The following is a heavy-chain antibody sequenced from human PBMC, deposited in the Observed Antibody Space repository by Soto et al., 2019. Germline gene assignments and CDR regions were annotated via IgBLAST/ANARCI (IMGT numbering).Heavy chain of an antibody. Sequence: GXSVKVSCKASGCTFTGYYMHWVRQAPGQGLEWMGWXNPNSRRTNYAKQFQGXXTITRDTXXSTEYMALSRLRSDDTAVYYCARCRIAARPGDAFAIRGQGTIVTVS. CDR1: GCTFTGYY. D-gene: IGHD6-6*01. V-gene: IGHV1-2*02. CDR2: XNPNSRRT. J-gene: IGHJ3*02. CDR3: ARCRIAARPGDAFAI.